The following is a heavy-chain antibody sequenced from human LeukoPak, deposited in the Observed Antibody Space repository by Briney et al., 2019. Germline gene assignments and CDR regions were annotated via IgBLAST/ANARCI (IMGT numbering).Heavy chain of an antibody. CDR1: GFTFDDYA. CDR2: ISWNSGSI. D-gene: IGHD5-18*01. V-gene: IGHV3-9*01. J-gene: IGHJ4*02. CDR3: AKSAAMVNEQQQVTYYFDY. Sequence: GGSLRLSCAASGFTFDDYAMHWVRQAPGKGLEWVSGISWNSGSIGYADSVKGRFTISRDNAKNSLYLQMNSLRAEDTALYYCAKSAAMVNEQQQVTYYFDYWGQGTLVTVSS.